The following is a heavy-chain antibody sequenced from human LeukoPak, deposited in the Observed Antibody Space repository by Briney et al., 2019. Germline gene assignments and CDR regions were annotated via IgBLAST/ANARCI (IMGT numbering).Heavy chain of an antibody. Sequence: PGGSLRLSCAASGFTFSSYCMNWVRQAPGQGLEWVSSISSSSSYIYYADSVKGRFHISRDNAKNSLYLQMHSLRAEDTAVYYCARDRQWELTPDFDYWGQGTLVTVSS. CDR2: ISSSSSYI. CDR3: ARDRQWELTPDFDY. D-gene: IGHD1-26*01. J-gene: IGHJ4*02. CDR1: GFTFSSYC. V-gene: IGHV3-21*01.